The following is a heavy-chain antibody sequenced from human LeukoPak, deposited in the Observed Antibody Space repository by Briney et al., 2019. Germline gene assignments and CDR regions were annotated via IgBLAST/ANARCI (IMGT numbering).Heavy chain of an antibody. CDR1: GGSISSYY. J-gene: IGHJ4*02. V-gene: IGHV4-4*07. D-gene: IGHD3-22*01. CDR2: IYTSGST. CDR3: ARHSPSPYDSSGYYYPGLDY. Sequence: SETLSLTCTVSGGSISSYYWSWIRQPAGKGLEWIGRIYTSGSTNYNPSLKSRVTISVDTSKNQFSLKLSSVTAADTAVYYCARHSPSPYDSSGYYYPGLDYWGQGTLVTVSS.